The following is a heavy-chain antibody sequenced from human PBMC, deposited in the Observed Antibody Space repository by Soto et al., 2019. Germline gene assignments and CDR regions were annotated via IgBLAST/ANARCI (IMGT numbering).Heavy chain of an antibody. J-gene: IGHJ2*01. Sequence: QVQLVQSGAEVKKPGASVKVSCKASGYTFNNYGISWVRQAPGQGLEWMGWIGPYNGNTDHAQNLQGRVTMTTDTSTNPAYMELRSLRSDDTALYYCARCYCSVGSCYTCWHFDLWGRGTLVTVSS. D-gene: IGHD2-15*01. CDR3: ARCYCSVGSCYTCWHFDL. CDR1: GYTFNNYG. V-gene: IGHV1-18*01. CDR2: IGPYNGNT.